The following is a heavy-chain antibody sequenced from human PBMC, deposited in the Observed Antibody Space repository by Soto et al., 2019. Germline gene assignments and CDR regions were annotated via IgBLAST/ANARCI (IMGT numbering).Heavy chain of an antibody. CDR1: GGSISCGGYY. V-gene: IGHV4-31*03. CDR2: IYYSGST. D-gene: IGHD5-18*01. CDR3: ARARAPRWVSYGNRYYYGMDV. J-gene: IGHJ6*02. Sequence: QVQLQESGPGLVKPSQTLSLTCTVSGGSISCGGYYWSWIRQHPGKGLEWIGYIYYSGSTYYNPSLKSRVTISVDTSKNQFSLKLSSVTAADTAVYYCARARAPRWVSYGNRYYYGMDVWGQGTTVTVSS.